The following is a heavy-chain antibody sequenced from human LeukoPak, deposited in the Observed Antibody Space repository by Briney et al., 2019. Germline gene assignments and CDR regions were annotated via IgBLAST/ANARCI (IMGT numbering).Heavy chain of an antibody. D-gene: IGHD3-10*01. J-gene: IGHJ4*02. Sequence: GGSLRLSCAASGFTFSSYSMNWVRQAPGKGRAGVSYISSSSSTIYYADSVKGRFTISRDNAKNPLYLQMNSLRAEDTAVYYCARGYYGSGKEGYFDYWGQGTLVTVSS. CDR1: GFTFSSYS. CDR3: ARGYYGSGKEGYFDY. V-gene: IGHV3-48*04. CDR2: ISSSSSTI.